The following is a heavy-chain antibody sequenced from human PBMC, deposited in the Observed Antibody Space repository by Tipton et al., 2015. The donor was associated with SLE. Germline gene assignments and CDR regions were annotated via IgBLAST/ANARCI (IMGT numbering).Heavy chain of an antibody. D-gene: IGHD3-3*01. J-gene: IGHJ4*02. V-gene: IGHV4-39*07. CDR1: GGSISSSSYY. CDR2: IYYSGST. Sequence: LRLSCTVSGGSISSSSYYWGWIRQPPGKGLEWIGSIYYSGSTYYNPSLKSRVTISVDTSKDQFSLKLSSVTAADTAVYYCARDTIFGVAHWGQGTLVTVSS. CDR3: ARDTIFGVAH.